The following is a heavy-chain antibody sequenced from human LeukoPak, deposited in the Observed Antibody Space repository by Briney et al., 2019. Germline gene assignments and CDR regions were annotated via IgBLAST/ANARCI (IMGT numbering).Heavy chain of an antibody. CDR3: ATDRDSTAMGPGYFDY. CDR2: FDPEDGET. V-gene: IGHV1-24*01. CDR1: GYSLTELS. J-gene: IGHJ4*02. D-gene: IGHD5-18*01. Sequence: GASVKVSCVVSGYSLTELSMYGGRQAPGRGLEWMGGFDPEDGETIYAQKFQGRVTMTEDTSTDTAYMELSSLRSEDTAVYYCATDRDSTAMGPGYFDYWGQGTLVTVSS.